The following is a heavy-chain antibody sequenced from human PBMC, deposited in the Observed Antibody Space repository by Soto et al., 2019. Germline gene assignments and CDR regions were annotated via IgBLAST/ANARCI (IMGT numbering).Heavy chain of an antibody. D-gene: IGHD2-8*01. CDR2: ISGSADST. CDR1: GFSFSSFA. V-gene: IGHV3-23*01. CDR3: AKTRGAMIYAISVYGMDV. Sequence: EVQLLESGGGFIHPGGSLRLPCAASGFSFSSFAMNWVRQAPGKGLEWVSIISGSADSTFYAGSVKGRFTISRDNSKSTLYLQINSLRAEDTAVYYCAKTRGAMIYAISVYGMDVWGQGTTVTFSS. J-gene: IGHJ6*02.